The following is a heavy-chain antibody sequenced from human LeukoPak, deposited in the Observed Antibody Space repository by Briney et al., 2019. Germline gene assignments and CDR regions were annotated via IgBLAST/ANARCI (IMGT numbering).Heavy chain of an antibody. CDR2: INGDGSST. CDR1: GFTFSSYW. D-gene: IGHD3-10*01. CDR3: ARAISMFRGVIDF. V-gene: IGHV3-74*01. J-gene: IGHJ4*02. Sequence: GGSLRLSCTVSGFTFSSYWMHWVRQAPGKGLLWVSRINGDGSSTGYADSVKGRFTVSRDNARNTLYLQMNILRAEDTAVYYCARAISMFRGVIDFWGQGALVTVSS.